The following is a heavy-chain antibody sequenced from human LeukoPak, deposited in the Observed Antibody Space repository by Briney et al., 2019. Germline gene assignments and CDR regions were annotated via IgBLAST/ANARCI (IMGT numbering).Heavy chain of an antibody. CDR2: IPFDGNHK. V-gene: IGHV3-30*02. J-gene: IGHJ4*02. D-gene: IGHD2/OR15-2a*01. CDR3: AKGYDITTYYLDY. CDR1: GFTFNDYY. Sequence: GVSQTLLCAPSGFTFNDYYIQCVRQAPRGGLEWVAFIPFDGNHKYYADSVKGRFTGYRDNSKNTLYLQMNSLRPEDTAVYYCAKGYDITTYYLDYWGQGTLVTVST.